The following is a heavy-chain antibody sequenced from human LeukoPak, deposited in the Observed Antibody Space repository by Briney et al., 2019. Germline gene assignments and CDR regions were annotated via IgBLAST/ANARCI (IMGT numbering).Heavy chain of an antibody. CDR1: GFTFSSYT. J-gene: IGHJ4*02. V-gene: IGHV3-21*01. CDR2: ISSSSNYI. D-gene: IGHD1-26*01. CDR3: ARDPRELPL. Sequence: PGGSLRLSCAASGFTFSSYTMTWVRQAPGKGLEWVSSISSSSNYIYYADSVKGRFTSSRDNAKNSLYLQMNSLRAEDTAVYYCARDPRELPLWGQGTLVTVSS.